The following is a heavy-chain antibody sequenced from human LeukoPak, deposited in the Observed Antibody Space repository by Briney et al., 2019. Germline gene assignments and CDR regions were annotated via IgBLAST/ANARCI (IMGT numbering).Heavy chain of an antibody. D-gene: IGHD6-19*01. CDR1: GFTFSSYW. CDR2: ITNNNGKT. Sequence: GGSLRLSCAASGFTFSSYWMSWVRQVPGKGLEWLSSITNNNGKTYYADSVKGRFTISRDESENTVYLQMHSLRAEDTAIYYCAKDHPSSGWPTFEYWGQGTLVTVS. CDR3: AKDHPSSGWPTFEY. J-gene: IGHJ4*02. V-gene: IGHV3-23*01.